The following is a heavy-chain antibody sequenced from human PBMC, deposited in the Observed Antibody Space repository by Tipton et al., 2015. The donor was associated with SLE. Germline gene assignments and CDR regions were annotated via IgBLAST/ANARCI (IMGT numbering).Heavy chain of an antibody. J-gene: IGHJ3*02. V-gene: IGHV4-34*01. CDR3: ARGGYDYIWGSYRYDAFDI. D-gene: IGHD3-16*02. Sequence: TLSLTCAVYGGSFSGYYWSWIRQPPGKGLEWIGEINHSGSTNYNPSLKSRVTISVDTSKNQFSLKLSSVTAADTAVYYCARGGYDYIWGSYRYDAFDIWGQGTMVTVSS. CDR2: INHSGST. CDR1: GGSFSGYY.